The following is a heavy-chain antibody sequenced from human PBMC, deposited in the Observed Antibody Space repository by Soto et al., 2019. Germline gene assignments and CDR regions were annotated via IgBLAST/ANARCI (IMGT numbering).Heavy chain of an antibody. D-gene: IGHD3-22*01. V-gene: IGHV1-69*02. CDR2: IIPILGIA. Sequence: QVQLVQSGAEVKKPGSSVKVSCKASGGTFSSYTISWVRQARGQGLEWMGRIIPILGIANYAKKCQGRVTFTADKPPSTAYMELSSLRSQDTAVYYWASRYDSSYYRGQGTLVTVSS. CDR3: ASRYDSSYY. CDR1: GGTFSSYT. J-gene: IGHJ4*02.